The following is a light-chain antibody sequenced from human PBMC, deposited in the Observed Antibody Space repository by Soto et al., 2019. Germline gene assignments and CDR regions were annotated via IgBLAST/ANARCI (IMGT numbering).Light chain of an antibody. J-gene: IGLJ2*01. CDR1: SGHSNYA. Sequence: QPVLTQSPSASASLGASVKLTCTLSSGHSNYAIAWYQQQSEKGPRYLMTLNSDGSHSKGDGIPDRFSGSSSGAERYLTISSLQSEDEADYYCQTWDSGIVVFGGRTKVTVL. CDR3: QTWDSGIVV. V-gene: IGLV4-69*01. CDR2: LNSDGSH.